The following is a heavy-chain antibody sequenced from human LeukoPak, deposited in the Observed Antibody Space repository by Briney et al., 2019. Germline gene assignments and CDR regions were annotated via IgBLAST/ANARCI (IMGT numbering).Heavy chain of an antibody. V-gene: IGHV3-48*04. CDR3: ASLVVVAATPDAFDI. J-gene: IGHJ3*02. Sequence: PGGSLRLSCAASGFTVRSNYMNWVRQAPGKGLEWVSYISSSSSTIYYADSVKGRFTISRDNAKNSLYLQMNSLRAEDTAVYYCASLVVVAATPDAFDIWGQGTMVTVSS. CDR1: GFTVRSNY. CDR2: ISSSSSTI. D-gene: IGHD2-15*01.